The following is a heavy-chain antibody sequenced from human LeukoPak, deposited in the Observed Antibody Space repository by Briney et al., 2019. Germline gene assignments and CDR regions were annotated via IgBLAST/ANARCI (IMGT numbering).Heavy chain of an antibody. CDR1: GFSVSSFG. CDR3: AQGFSSGWYPY. Sequence: GGSLRLSCAVSGFSVSSFGMSCVRQAPGKGLEWISAISLNGETTWYADSVKGRFTISRDNSKNTLYLQLTSLRAEDTAVYYCAQGFSSGWYPYWGQGSLVSVSS. V-gene: IGHV3-23*01. CDR2: ISLNGETT. D-gene: IGHD6-19*01. J-gene: IGHJ4*02.